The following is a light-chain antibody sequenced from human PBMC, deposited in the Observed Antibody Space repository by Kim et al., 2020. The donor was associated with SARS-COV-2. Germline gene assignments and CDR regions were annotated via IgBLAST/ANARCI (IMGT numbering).Light chain of an antibody. CDR1: SSNIGSNT. Sequence: ELTQPPSASGTPGQRVTISCSGSSSNIGSNTVNWYQQLPGTAPKLLIYSNNQRPSGVPDRFSGSKSGTSASLAISGLHSEDEADYYCAAWDDSLNVVFGGGTQLTVL. J-gene: IGLJ2*01. CDR3: AAWDDSLNVV. V-gene: IGLV1-44*01. CDR2: SNN.